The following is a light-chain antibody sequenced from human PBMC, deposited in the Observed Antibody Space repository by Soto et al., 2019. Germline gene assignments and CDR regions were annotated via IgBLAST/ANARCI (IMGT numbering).Light chain of an antibody. J-gene: IGKJ5*01. CDR3: QQSYTTSIT. CDR1: QRISTY. Sequence: DIHMTQSPSSLSASVGDRVTITCRASQRISTYLNWYQQKPGKAPKLLIYGASTLQGGVPSRFSGSGSGTDFTLTISSLQPEDFATYYCQQSYTTSITFGQGTRLEIK. V-gene: IGKV1-39*01. CDR2: GAS.